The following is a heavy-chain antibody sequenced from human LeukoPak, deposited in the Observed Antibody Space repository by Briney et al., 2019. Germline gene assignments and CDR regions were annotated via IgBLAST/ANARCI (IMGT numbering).Heavy chain of an antibody. Sequence: GASVKVSCKASGGTFSSYAISWVRQAPGQGLEWMGGIIPIFGTANYAQKFQGRVTMTTDTSTSTAYMELRSLRSDDTAVYYCARSRSNTWYAYWGQGTLVTVSS. CDR2: IIPIFGTA. CDR3: ARSRSNTWYAY. D-gene: IGHD2-15*01. CDR1: GGTFSSYA. J-gene: IGHJ4*02. V-gene: IGHV1-69*05.